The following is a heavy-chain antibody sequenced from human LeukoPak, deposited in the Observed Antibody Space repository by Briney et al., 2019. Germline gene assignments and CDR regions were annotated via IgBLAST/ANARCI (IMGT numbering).Heavy chain of an antibody. J-gene: IGHJ4*02. CDR3: ARGARVQVLWGACDY. Sequence: GSVKVSCKASGYTFTSYGIIWVRQAPGQGLEWMGWISTYNGNTNYAQRLQGRVTMTTDTSTTTAYMELRSLRSEDTAVYYCARGARVQVLWGACDYWGQGTLVTVSS. CDR1: GYTFTSYG. CDR2: ISTYNGNT. V-gene: IGHV1-18*01. D-gene: IGHD2-2*01.